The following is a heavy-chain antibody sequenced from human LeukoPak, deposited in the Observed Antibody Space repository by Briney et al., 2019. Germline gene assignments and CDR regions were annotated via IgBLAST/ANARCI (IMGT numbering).Heavy chain of an antibody. J-gene: IGHJ4*02. CDR3: ANGERGSSWLVDFDY. D-gene: IGHD6-13*01. V-gene: IGHV3-23*01. Sequence: GGSLRLSCAASGFTFSSYAMSWVRQAPGKGLEWVSAISASGGSTYYADSVKGRFTISRDNSKNTLYLQMNSLRAEDTAVYYCANGERGSSWLVDFDYWGQGTLVTVSS. CDR2: ISASGGST. CDR1: GFTFSSYA.